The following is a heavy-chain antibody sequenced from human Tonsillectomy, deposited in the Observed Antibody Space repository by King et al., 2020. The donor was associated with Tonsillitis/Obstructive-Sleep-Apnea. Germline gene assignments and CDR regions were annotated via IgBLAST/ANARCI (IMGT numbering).Heavy chain of an antibody. CDR1: GFTFSSYW. CDR2: INSDGSTT. Sequence: VQLVESGGGLVQPGGSLRLSCAASGFTFSSYWMHWVRQAPGKGLVWVSRINSDGSTTSYADSVKGRFTISRDNAKNTRYLQMNSLRAEDTAGYYCARGPEEDIVVVPVAIGWTWFDPWGQGTLVTVSP. J-gene: IGHJ5*02. D-gene: IGHD2-2*01. V-gene: IGHV3-74*01. CDR3: ARGPEEDIVVVPVAIGWTWFDP.